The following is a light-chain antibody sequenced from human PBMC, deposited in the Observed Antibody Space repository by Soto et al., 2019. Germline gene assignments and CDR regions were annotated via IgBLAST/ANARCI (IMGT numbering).Light chain of an antibody. Sequence: ALQMTQSPSSLSASVGDRVTITCRASQGIRDDLGWYQQKPGKAPKLLIYSASTLQSGVPSRFSGSGSGTYFTLTISSLQPEDSATYYCLKDHRYPLTFGGGTKVDIK. CDR3: LKDHRYPLT. CDR1: QGIRDD. J-gene: IGKJ4*02. CDR2: SAS. V-gene: IGKV1-6*01.